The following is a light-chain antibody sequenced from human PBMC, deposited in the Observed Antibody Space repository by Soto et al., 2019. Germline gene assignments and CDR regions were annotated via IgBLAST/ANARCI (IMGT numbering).Light chain of an antibody. J-gene: IGKJ4*01. CDR3: QQLSNWPLT. CDR2: DAS. V-gene: IGKV3-11*01. CDR1: QSVGSY. Sequence: EIVLTQSPATLSLSPGERVTLSCRASQSVGSYLAWYQQKPGQAPRLLIYDASNRATGIPARFSGSGSRTDFTLTISSLEPEDFAVYYCQQLSNWPLTFGGGTKVEIK.